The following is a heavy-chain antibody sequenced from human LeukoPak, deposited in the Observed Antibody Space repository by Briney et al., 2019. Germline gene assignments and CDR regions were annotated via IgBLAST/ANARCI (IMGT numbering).Heavy chain of an antibody. V-gene: IGHV4-34*01. CDR2: INHSGST. D-gene: IGHD1-1*01. J-gene: IGHJ5*02. CDR3: ARPVPSRLGWFDP. CDR1: GGSFSGYY. Sequence: SETLSLTCAVYGGSFSGYYWSWIRQPPGKGLEWIGEINHSGSTNYNPSLKSRVTISVDTSKNQFSLKLTSVTAADTAVYYCARPVPSRLGWFDPWGQGTLVTVSS.